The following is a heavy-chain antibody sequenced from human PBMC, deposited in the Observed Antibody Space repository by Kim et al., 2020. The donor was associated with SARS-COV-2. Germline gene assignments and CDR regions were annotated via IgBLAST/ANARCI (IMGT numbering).Heavy chain of an antibody. CDR3: ARHGTYYDFWSGYPGGGYYSRGMDV. Sequence: SETLSLTCTVSGGSISTYFWSWIRQPPGRGLEWIGYVSNTGSTNYNPSLKSRVTISVDISKNQFSLKLTSVTAADTAVYYCARHGTYYDFWSGYPGGGYYSRGMDVWGQGTTVTVSS. CDR1: GGSISTYF. J-gene: IGHJ6*02. V-gene: IGHV4-59*08. CDR2: VSNTGST. D-gene: IGHD3-3*01.